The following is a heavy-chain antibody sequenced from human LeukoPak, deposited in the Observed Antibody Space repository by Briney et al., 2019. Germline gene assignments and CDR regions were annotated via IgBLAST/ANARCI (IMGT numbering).Heavy chain of an antibody. CDR3: ARENSGYDQFDY. CDR2: ISSSGSTV. V-gene: IGHV3-48*03. Sequence: GGSLRLSCAASGFTFSSYEMNWVRQTPGKGLEWLSYISSSGSTVYYADSVKGRFTISRDNAKNSLYLQMNSLRAEYTAVYYCARENSGYDQFDYWGQGTLVTVSS. CDR1: GFTFSSYE. D-gene: IGHD5-12*01. J-gene: IGHJ4*02.